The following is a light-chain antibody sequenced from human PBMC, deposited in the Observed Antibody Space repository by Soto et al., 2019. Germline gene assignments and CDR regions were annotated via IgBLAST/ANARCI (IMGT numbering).Light chain of an antibody. Sequence: DIQMTQSPSSLSASVGDRVTIPCRASQRITNSLNWYQQKPGRAPNLLIYAASSLQRGVPSRFSGSGSGTNFTLTISSLQPEDFATYYCQQANSFPITFGQGTRLEIK. CDR2: AAS. V-gene: IGKV1-12*01. CDR1: QRITNS. J-gene: IGKJ5*01. CDR3: QQANSFPIT.